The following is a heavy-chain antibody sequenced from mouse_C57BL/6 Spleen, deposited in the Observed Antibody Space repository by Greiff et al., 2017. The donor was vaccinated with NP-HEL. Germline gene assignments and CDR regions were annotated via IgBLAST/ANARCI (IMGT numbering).Heavy chain of an antibody. CDR1: GFTFSSYG. J-gene: IGHJ1*03. CDR2: ISSGGSYT. D-gene: IGHD2-3*01. Sequence: EVKLVESGGDLVKPGGSLKLSCAASGFTFSSYGMSWVRQTPDKRLEWVATISSGGSYTYYPASVKGRFTISRDNAKNTLYLQMSSLKSEDTAMYYCARPPDGYWYFDVWGTGTTVTVSS. V-gene: IGHV5-6*01. CDR3: ARPPDGYWYFDV.